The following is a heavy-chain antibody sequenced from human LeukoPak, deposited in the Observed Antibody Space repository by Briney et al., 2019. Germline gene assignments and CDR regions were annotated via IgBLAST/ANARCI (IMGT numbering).Heavy chain of an antibody. J-gene: IGHJ4*02. D-gene: IGHD6-6*01. CDR3: AREGEEYSSTGYYFDY. Sequence: GGSLRLSCSASGFTFSSYAMHWVRQAPGKGLEYVSAISNNGGTTYYVDSVKGRFTISRDNSKNTLYLQMNSLRAEDTAVYYCAREGEEYSSTGYYFDYWGQGTLVTVSS. CDR2: ISNNGGTT. CDR1: GFTFSSYA. V-gene: IGHV3-64*04.